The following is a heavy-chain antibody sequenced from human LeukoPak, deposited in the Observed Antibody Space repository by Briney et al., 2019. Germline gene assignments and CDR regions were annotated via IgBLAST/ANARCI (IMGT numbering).Heavy chain of an antibody. V-gene: IGHV3-23*01. CDR1: GFTFSTYA. D-gene: IGHD6-13*01. Sequence: GGSLRLSCAASGFTFSTYAMSWVRQAPGKGLEWVSGISGSGGGTYNADSVKGRFTISRDNSKNTLYLYMNSLRAEDTAVYYCAKTGTPWYYFDYWGQGTLVTVSS. CDR2: ISGSGGGT. J-gene: IGHJ4*02. CDR3: AKTGTPWYYFDY.